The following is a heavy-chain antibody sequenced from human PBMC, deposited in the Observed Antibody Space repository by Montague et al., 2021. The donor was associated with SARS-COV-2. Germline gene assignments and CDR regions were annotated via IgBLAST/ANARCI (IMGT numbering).Heavy chain of an antibody. Sequence: SETLSLTCTVSGGSISSIYWNWFRQPPGRGLERIGYISDSGSTNYNPSLASRVTMSADTSKNHFSLKLNSVTAADTAVYYCAREYSGTNLVVYWGQGTLVTVSS. D-gene: IGHD6-13*01. J-gene: IGHJ4*02. CDR2: ISDSGST. CDR3: AREYSGTNLVVY. CDR1: GGSISSIY. V-gene: IGHV4-59*01.